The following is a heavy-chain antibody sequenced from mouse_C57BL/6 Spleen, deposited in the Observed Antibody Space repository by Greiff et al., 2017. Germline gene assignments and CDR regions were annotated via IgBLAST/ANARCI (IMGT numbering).Heavy chain of an antibody. J-gene: IGHJ2*01. CDR2: IYPRSGNT. Sequence: QVQLQQSGAELARPGASVKLSCKASGYTFTSYGISWVKQRTGQGLEWIGEIYPRSGNTYYNEKFKGKATLTADKSSSTAYMGLRSLTSEDSAVYFCARIFDYYGSSYDYFDYWGQGTTLTVSS. CDR3: ARIFDYYGSSYDYFDY. D-gene: IGHD1-1*01. CDR1: GYTFTSYG. V-gene: IGHV1-81*01.